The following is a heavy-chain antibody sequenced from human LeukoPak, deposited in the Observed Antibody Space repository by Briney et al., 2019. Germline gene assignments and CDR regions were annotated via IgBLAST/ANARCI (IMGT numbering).Heavy chain of an antibody. J-gene: IGHJ3*02. CDR2: MSSDGSNK. D-gene: IGHD6-19*01. CDR1: GFTFSVYT. Sequence: GGSLRLSCAASGFTFSVYTIHWVRQAPGKGLEWVAVMSSDGSNKYYADSVKGQFTISRDNSRNTMYLQMNSLRAEDTAVYYCARALSSGWSHAFDIWGQGTMVTVSS. CDR3: ARALSSGWSHAFDI. V-gene: IGHV3-30-3*01.